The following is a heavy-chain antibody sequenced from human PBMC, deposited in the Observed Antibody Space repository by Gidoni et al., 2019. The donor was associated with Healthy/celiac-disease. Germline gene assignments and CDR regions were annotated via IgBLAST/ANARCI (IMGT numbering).Heavy chain of an antibody. J-gene: IGHJ6*02. CDR1: GYTFTSYY. V-gene: IGHV1-46*03. CDR2: ITPSGGST. D-gene: IGHD3-3*01. Sequence: QVQLVQSGAEVKKPGASVKVSCKASGYTFTSYYMHWVRQAPGQGLEWMGIITPSGGSTSYAQKFQGRVTMTRDTSTSTVYMELSSLRSEDTAVYYCARRSYYDFWSGYSPQDYYYYGMDVWGQGTTVTVSS. CDR3: ARRSYYDFWSGYSPQDYYYYGMDV.